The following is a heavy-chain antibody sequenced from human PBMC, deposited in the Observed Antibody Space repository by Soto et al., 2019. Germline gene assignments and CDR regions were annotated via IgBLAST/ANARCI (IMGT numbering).Heavy chain of an antibody. CDR2: VSYDGSKK. V-gene: IGHV3-30*03. Sequence: QVQLVESGGGVVQPGRSLRLTCAGSGFTFSSNGMHWVRQAPGEGLEWVALVSYDGSKKYYADSVKGRFTISRDNDENTLYLQMNSLRAEETAVYYCARWVGGSMYDNSGKYESWGQGTLVTVSS. CDR1: GFTFSSNG. D-gene: IGHD3-22*01. CDR3: ARWVGGSMYDNSGKYES. J-gene: IGHJ5*02.